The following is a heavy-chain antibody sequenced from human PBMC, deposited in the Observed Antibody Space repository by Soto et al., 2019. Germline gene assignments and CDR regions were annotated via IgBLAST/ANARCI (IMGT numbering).Heavy chain of an antibody. CDR3: TRGAY. V-gene: IGHV4-31*01. CDR1: GDSMTTVGYY. CDR2: ISYSGST. Sequence: QVQLQESGPGLVKPSQTLSLPCTVSGDSMTTVGYYWTWIRQHPGPGLEWIGFISYSGSTYYSASLKGLVAISADKSNNQFSLKLNSMTAADTAVYDCTRGAYWGQGTLVTVSS. J-gene: IGHJ4*02. D-gene: IGHD3-16*01.